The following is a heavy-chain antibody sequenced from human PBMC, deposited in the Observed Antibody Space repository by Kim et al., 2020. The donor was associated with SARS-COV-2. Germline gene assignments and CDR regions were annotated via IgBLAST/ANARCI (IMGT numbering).Heavy chain of an antibody. CDR2: ISAYNGNT. CDR3: ARSSYYYDSSGGDLPYYYYGMDV. Sequence: ASVKVSCKASGYTFTSYGISWVRQAPGQGLEWMGWISAYNGNTNYAQKLQGRVTMTTDTSTSTAYMELRSLRSDDTAVYYCARSSYYYDSSGGDLPYYYYGMDVWGQGTTVTVSS. CDR1: GYTFTSYG. D-gene: IGHD3-22*01. V-gene: IGHV1-18*01. J-gene: IGHJ6*02.